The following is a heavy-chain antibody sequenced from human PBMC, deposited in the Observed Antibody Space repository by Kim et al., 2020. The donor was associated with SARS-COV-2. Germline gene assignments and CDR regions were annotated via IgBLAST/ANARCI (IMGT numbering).Heavy chain of an antibody. Sequence: GGSLRLSCAASGFTVSSNYMSWVRQAPGKGLEWVSVIYSGGSTYYADSVKGRFTISRDNSKNTLYLQMNSLRAEDTAVYYCARSVDSGYVAWFDPWGQGTLVTVSS. CDR1: GFTVSSNY. D-gene: IGHD5-12*01. CDR2: IYSGGST. V-gene: IGHV3-53*01. CDR3: ARSVDSGYVAWFDP. J-gene: IGHJ5*02.